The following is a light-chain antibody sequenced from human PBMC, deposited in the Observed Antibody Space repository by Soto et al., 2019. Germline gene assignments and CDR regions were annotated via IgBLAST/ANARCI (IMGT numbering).Light chain of an antibody. CDR3: QQYDNLQPRLT. Sequence: DIQMTQSPSSLSASVGDRVTITCQASQDISNYLNWYQQKPGKAPKLLIYDASNLETGVPSRFSGSGSGTDVTLRISSLQTEDIATDYLQQYDNLQPRLTFGPGTKVDIK. V-gene: IGKV1-33*01. CDR1: QDISNY. J-gene: IGKJ3*01. CDR2: DAS.